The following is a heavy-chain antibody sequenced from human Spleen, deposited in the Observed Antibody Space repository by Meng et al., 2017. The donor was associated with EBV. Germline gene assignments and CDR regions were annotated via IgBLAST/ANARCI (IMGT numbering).Heavy chain of an antibody. J-gene: IGHJ5*01. CDR3: ARLLQDGLVTYGHWFDS. D-gene: IGHD3-10*01. V-gene: IGHV4-30-2*01. CDR1: VGSSTIGCYF. Sequence: HDSVSVLVTQSQTRSLSFSLFVGSSTIGCYFWSYIRQPPGKGQEWCGYIYQNESTYYNPSLKTPGTISVDSSKDQFSLKLSSVTAGDTATYYCARLLQDGLVTYGHWFDSWGQGTLVTVSS. CDR2: IYQNEST.